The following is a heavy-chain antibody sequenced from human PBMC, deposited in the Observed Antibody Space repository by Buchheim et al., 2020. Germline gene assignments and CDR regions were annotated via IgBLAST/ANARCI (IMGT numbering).Heavy chain of an antibody. CDR1: GFTVAGSH. D-gene: IGHD2-15*01. J-gene: IGHJ4*02. CDR3: TRQTESTHDY. V-gene: IGHV3-73*02. Sequence: EVQLVESGGGLVQPGGSLKLSCAASGFTVAGSHMHWVRQASGKGLEWVAHVRKNKNDNYAIAYAASVNGRFTISRDDSENMVYLQMNNLKPEDTAVYFCTRQTESTHDYWGRGAL. CDR2: VRKNKNDNYAI.